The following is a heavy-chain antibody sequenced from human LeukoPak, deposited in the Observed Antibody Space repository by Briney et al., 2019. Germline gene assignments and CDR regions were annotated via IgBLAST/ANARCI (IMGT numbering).Heavy chain of an antibody. CDR1: GGSISSYY. V-gene: IGHV4-59*01. J-gene: IGHJ5*02. CDR3: AGGRYYDFWSGYPDWFDP. D-gene: IGHD3-3*01. CDR2: IYYSGST. Sequence: PSETLSLTCTVSGGSISSYYWSWIRQPPGKGLEWIGYIYYSGSTNYNPSLKSRVTISVDTSKNQFSLKLSSVTAADTAVYYCAGGRYYDFWSGYPDWFDPWGQGTLVTVSS.